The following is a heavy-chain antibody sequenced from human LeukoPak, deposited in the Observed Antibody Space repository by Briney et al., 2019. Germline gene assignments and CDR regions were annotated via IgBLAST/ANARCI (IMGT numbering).Heavy chain of an antibody. V-gene: IGHV3-30*03. Sequence: GGSLRLSCAASGFTFSTHGMHWVRQAPGKGLEWVAVISYDGSNKYYADSVKGRFTISRDNSKNTLYLQMNSLRAEDTAVYYCARDLLPASGSFYFDYWGQGTLVTVSS. CDR1: GFTFSTHG. J-gene: IGHJ4*02. D-gene: IGHD3-10*01. CDR2: ISYDGSNK. CDR3: ARDLLPASGSFYFDY.